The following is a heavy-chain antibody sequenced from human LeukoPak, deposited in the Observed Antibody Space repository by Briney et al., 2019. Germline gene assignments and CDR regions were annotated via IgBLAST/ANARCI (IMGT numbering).Heavy chain of an antibody. CDR1: GFTFSSYE. V-gene: IGHV3-48*03. CDR3: ASLFRGGPPMVTVFDY. Sequence: PGGSLGLSCAASGFTFSSYEMNWVRQAPGKGLEWVSYISSSGSTIYYADSVKGRFTISRDNAKNSLYLQMNSLRAEDTAVYYCASLFRGGPPMVTVFDYWGQGTLVTVSS. CDR2: ISSSGSTI. J-gene: IGHJ4*02. D-gene: IGHD5-18*01.